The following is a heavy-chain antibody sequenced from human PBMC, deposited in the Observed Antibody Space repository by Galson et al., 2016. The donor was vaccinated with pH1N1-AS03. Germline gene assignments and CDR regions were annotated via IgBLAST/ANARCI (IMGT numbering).Heavy chain of an antibody. CDR3: ARDTDHYGMDV. J-gene: IGHJ6*02. V-gene: IGHV3-53*01. CDR2: IYAGGGT. Sequence: SLRLSCAASGFSVSSDYMNWVRQAPGKGLEWISVIYAGGGTHYADSVKGRFTISNDNYKNTVYLQMNSLRAEDTAVYYCARDTDHYGMDVWGQGTTVTVSS. CDR1: GFSVSSDY.